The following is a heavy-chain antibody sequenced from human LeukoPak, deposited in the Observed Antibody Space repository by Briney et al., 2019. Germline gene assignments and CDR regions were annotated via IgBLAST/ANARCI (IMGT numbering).Heavy chain of an antibody. J-gene: IGHJ6*02. CDR2: IDPSDSYT. Sequence: GESLKISCKGSGYSFTSYWISWVRQMPGKGLEWMGRIDPSDSYTNHSPSFQGHVTISADKSISTAYLQWSSLKASDTAMYYCARREKCSGGSCYSLWGGSYYYYGMDVWGQGTTVTVSS. CDR1: GYSFTSYW. D-gene: IGHD2-15*01. V-gene: IGHV5-10-1*01. CDR3: ARREKCSGGSCYSLWGGSYYYYGMDV.